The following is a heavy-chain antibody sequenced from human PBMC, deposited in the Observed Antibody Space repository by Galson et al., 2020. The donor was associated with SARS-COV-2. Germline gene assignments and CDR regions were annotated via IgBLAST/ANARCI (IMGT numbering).Heavy chain of an antibody. CDR1: GYTFLTYD. J-gene: IGHJ4*02. CDR3: ASAIVGGTALES. V-gene: IGHV1-18*01. D-gene: IGHD1-26*01. Sequence: ASVKVSCKASGYTFLTYDIHWVRQAPGQGLEWMGWISVYNGNTNYAQKLQGRVTMTTDTSTSTAYMELRTLRSDDTAMYYCASAIVGGTALESGAQGTLVTVSS. CDR2: ISVYNGNT.